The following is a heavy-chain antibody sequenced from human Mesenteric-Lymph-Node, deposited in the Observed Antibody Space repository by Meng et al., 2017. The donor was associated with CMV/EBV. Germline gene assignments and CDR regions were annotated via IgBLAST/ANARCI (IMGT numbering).Heavy chain of an antibody. V-gene: IGHV3-30*04. CDR2: ISYGGSDE. CDR3: AKDLLTDIVVVPAARNYYYYYGMDV. J-gene: IGHJ6*02. D-gene: IGHD2-2*01. Sequence: GGSLRLSCAASGFTFDTYAMHWVRHAPGKGLEWVAVISYGGSDEYYADSVKGRFTISRDNSKNTLYLQMNSLRAEDTAVYYCAKDLLTDIVVVPAARNYYYYYGMDVWGQGTTVTVSS. CDR1: GFTFDTYA.